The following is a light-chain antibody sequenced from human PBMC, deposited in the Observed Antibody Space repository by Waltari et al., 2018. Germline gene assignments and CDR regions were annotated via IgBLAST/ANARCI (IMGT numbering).Light chain of an antibody. CDR1: QSVSKY. CDR3: HHYVSLPAT. V-gene: IGKV3-20*01. Sequence: EIVLTQSPGTLSLSPGERATLSCRASQSVSKYLAWYQQKPGQAPRLLIYHASTRAAGIPDRFSGSGYGTDFSLTISRLEAEAFAVYYCHHYVSLPATFGQGTKVEIK. CDR2: HAS. J-gene: IGKJ1*01.